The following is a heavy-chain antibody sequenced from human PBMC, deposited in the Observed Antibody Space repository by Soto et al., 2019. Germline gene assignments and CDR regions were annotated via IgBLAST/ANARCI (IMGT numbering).Heavy chain of an antibody. CDR2: INPSGGST. D-gene: IGHD2-2*01. CDR1: GYTFTSYY. V-gene: IGHV1-46*03. Sequence: ASVKVSCKASGYTFTSYYMHWVRQAPGQGLEWMGIINPSGGSTSYAQKFQGRVTMTRDTSTSTVYMELSSLRSEDTAVYYCAINSLGFVVGHAAKDLQAFDIWGQGTMVTVSS. CDR3: AINSLGFVVGHAAKDLQAFDI. J-gene: IGHJ3*02.